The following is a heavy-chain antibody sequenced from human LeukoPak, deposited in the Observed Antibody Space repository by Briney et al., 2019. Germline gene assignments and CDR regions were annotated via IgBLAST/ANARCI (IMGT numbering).Heavy chain of an antibody. CDR2: IKQDGNDK. D-gene: IGHD3-3*01. V-gene: IGHV3-7*01. CDR3: ARELDYDFWSGYHYPRDYFDY. Sequence: GGSLRLSCAASGFTFSTYWMSWVRQAPGKGLEWVANIKQDGNDKYYVDSVKGRFTISRDNAKNSLYLQMNSLRAEDTAVYYCARELDYDFWSGYHYPRDYFDYWGQGTLVTVSS. CDR1: GFTFSTYW. J-gene: IGHJ4*02.